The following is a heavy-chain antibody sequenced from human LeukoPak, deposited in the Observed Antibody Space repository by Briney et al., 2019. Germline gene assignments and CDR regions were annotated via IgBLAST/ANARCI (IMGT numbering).Heavy chain of an antibody. V-gene: IGHV3-53*01. CDR3: ARDDSDSSGWGDY. J-gene: IGHJ4*02. Sequence: GGSLRLSCAASGFTVSSNYMSWVRQAPGKGLEWVSVIYSGGSTYYADSVKGRFTISRDNSKNTLYLQMNSLRAEDTAVYYCARDDSDSSGWGDYWGQGTLVTVSS. D-gene: IGHD6-19*01. CDR1: GFTVSSNY. CDR2: IYSGGST.